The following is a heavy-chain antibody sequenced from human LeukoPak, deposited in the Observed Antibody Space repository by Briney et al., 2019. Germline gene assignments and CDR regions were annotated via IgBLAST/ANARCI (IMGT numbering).Heavy chain of an antibody. CDR2: IKQDGSEK. D-gene: IGHD6-19*01. J-gene: IGHJ4*02. Sequence: GGSLRLSRAASGFPFSSHWLSWFRQSPGKGLEWVANIKQDGSEKYYVDSVKGRFTISRDNAKNSQYLQMNSLRAEDTAVYYCASGGGWVFDNWGQGTLVTVSS. V-gene: IGHV3-7*01. CDR1: GFPFSSHW. CDR3: ASGGGWVFDN.